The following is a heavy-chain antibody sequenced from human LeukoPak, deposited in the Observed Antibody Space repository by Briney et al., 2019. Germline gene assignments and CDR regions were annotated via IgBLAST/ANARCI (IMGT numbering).Heavy chain of an antibody. J-gene: IGHJ4*02. Sequence: ASVKVSRKASGYTFTSYAMNWVRQAPGQGLEWMGWINTNTGNPTYAQGFTGRFVFSLDTSVSTAYLQISSLKAEDTAVYYCARDLLGWSARLCCYWGQGTLVTVSS. CDR3: ARDLLGWSARLCCY. CDR1: GYTFTSYA. CDR2: INTNTGNP. D-gene: IGHD6-19*01. V-gene: IGHV7-4-1*02.